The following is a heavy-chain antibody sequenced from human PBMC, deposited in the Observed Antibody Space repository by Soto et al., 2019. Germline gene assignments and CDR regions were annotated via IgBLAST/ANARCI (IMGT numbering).Heavy chain of an antibody. Sequence: ASVEVSGKASGYTFSTNGIIWVRQAPGQHLEWLGWISARNGDTKYAQGFQGRVTLTTDAATSTAYMELMTLRSDDTAVYFCARVQLLTNPAGDFWGQGTLVTVSS. D-gene: IGHD3-10*01. V-gene: IGHV1-18*04. J-gene: IGHJ4*02. CDR1: GYTFSTNG. CDR2: ISARNGDT. CDR3: ARVQLLTNPAGDF.